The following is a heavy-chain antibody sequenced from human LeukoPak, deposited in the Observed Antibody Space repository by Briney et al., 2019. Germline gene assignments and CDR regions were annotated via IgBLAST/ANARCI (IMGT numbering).Heavy chain of an antibody. CDR1: GFTFSRYV. CDR2: ISYDGSQK. V-gene: IGHV3-30*18. CDR3: AKPVYSRGWYASTFDC. Sequence: GRSLRLSCAASGFTFSRYVMHWVRQAPGKGLEWVAVISYDGSQKYYADSVKGRFTISRDNSNDTLYLQMNSLTAEDTAVYYCAKPVYSRGWYASTFDCWGQGTLVTVSS. D-gene: IGHD6-19*01. J-gene: IGHJ4*02.